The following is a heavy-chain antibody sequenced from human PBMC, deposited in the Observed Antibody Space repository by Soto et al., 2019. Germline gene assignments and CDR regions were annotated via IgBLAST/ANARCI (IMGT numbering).Heavy chain of an antibody. CDR3: ATRVDCSRTSCYYYYYYGMDV. V-gene: IGHV3-48*03. CDR2: ISSSGSTI. Sequence: GGSLRLSCAASGFTFSSYEMNWVRQAPGKGLEWVSYISSSGSTIYYADSVKGRFTISRDNAKNSLYLQMNSLRAEDTAVYYCATRVDCSRTSCYYYYYYGMDVWGPGTTLTVSS. CDR1: GFTFSSYE. D-gene: IGHD2-2*01. J-gene: IGHJ6*02.